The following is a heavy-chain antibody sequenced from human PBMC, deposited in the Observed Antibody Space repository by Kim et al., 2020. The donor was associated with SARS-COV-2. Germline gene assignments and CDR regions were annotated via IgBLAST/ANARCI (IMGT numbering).Heavy chain of an antibody. CDR2: VSYDGLNK. D-gene: IGHD2-21*01. CDR1: GFTFTNYA. CDR3: ARGRGNRDLIVLDVTGNYYIDY. V-gene: IGHV3-30*04. J-gene: IGHJ4*02. Sequence: GGSLRLSCAASGFTFTNYALHWVRQAPGKGLEWLAVVSYDGLNKYYPDSVKGRFTISRDNSKETLYLQMNSLRVEDTAVYYCARGRGNRDLIVLDVTGNYYIDYWGQGTLVTVSS.